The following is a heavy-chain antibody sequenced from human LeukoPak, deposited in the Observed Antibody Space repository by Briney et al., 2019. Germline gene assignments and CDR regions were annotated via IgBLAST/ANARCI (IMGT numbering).Heavy chain of an antibody. J-gene: IGHJ4*02. Sequence: SETLSLTCTVSGGSISSSRHYWGWIRQPPGKGLEWIGNILYSGSTNYNPSIKSRVTIAVDTSKNQFSLQLTSVTAADTADYYCLSRVAGSGYRDSWGQGTLVTVSS. CDR3: LSRVAGSGYRDS. V-gene: IGHV4-39*01. CDR1: GGSISSSRHY. D-gene: IGHD3-22*01. CDR2: ILYSGST.